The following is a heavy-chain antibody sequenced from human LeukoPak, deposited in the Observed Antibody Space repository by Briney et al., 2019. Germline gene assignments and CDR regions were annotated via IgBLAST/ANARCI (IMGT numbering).Heavy chain of an antibody. D-gene: IGHD4-17*01. Sequence: GGSLRLSCAASGFTFDDYAMHWVRQAPGKGLEWVSLISWDGGSTYYADSVKGRFTISRDNSKNSLYLQMNSLRAEDTALYYCAKAGDDYGDYGDYYYYMDVWGKGTTVTVSS. CDR1: GFTFDDYA. J-gene: IGHJ6*03. CDR3: AKAGDDYGDYGDYYYYMDV. CDR2: ISWDGGST. V-gene: IGHV3-43D*03.